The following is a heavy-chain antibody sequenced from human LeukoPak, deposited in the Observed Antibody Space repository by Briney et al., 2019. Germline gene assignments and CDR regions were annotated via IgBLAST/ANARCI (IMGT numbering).Heavy chain of an antibody. D-gene: IGHD4-17*01. CDR2: INHSGST. CDR3: ARGLAVTIHDAFDI. J-gene: IGHJ3*02. Sequence: PSETLSLTCAVYGGSFSGYYRSWIRQPPGKGLEWIGEINHSGSTNYNPSLKSRVTISVDTSKNQFSLKLSSVTAADTAVYYCARGLAVTIHDAFDIWGQGTMVTVSS. V-gene: IGHV4-34*01. CDR1: GGSFSGYY.